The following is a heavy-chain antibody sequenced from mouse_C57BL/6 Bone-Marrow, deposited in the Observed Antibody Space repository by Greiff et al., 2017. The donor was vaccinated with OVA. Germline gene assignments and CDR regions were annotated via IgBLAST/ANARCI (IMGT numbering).Heavy chain of an antibody. CDR3: TRGEYDVRAMDY. CDR1: GFNIKDYY. V-gene: IGHV14-1*01. J-gene: IGHJ4*01. CDR2: IDPEDGDT. Sequence: VQLQQSGAELVRPGASVKLSCTASGFNIKDYYMHWVKQRPEQGLEWIGRIDPEDGDTEYAPKFQGKATMTADTSSNTAYLQLSSLTSEDTAVYYCTRGEYDVRAMDYWGQGTSVTVSS. D-gene: IGHD2-14*01.